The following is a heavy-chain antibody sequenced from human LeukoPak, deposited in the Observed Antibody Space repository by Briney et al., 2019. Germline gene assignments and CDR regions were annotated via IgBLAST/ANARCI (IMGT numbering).Heavy chain of an antibody. CDR2: ISWNSGSI. CDR3: AKGSWYFDL. V-gene: IGHV3-9*01. J-gene: IGHJ2*01. Sequence: PGGSLRLSCAASGFTFDDYAMHWVRQAPGKGLEWVSGISWNSGSIGYADSVKGRFTISRDNAKNSLYLQMNSLRAEDTALYYCAKGSWYFDLWGRGPLVTVSS. CDR1: GFTFDDYA.